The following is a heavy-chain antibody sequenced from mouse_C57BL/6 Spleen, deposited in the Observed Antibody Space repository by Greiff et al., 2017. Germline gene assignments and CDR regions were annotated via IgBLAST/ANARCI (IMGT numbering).Heavy chain of an antibody. Sequence: QVQLQQSGPELVKPGASVKISCKASGYAFSSSWMNWVKQRPGKGLEWIGRIYPGDGDTNYNGKFKGKATLTADKSSSPAYMQLSSLTSDDSAVYFCARHYGSSYGYWGQGTTLTVSS. D-gene: IGHD1-1*01. V-gene: IGHV1-82*01. CDR2: IYPGDGDT. CDR3: ARHYGSSYGY. CDR1: GYAFSSSW. J-gene: IGHJ2*01.